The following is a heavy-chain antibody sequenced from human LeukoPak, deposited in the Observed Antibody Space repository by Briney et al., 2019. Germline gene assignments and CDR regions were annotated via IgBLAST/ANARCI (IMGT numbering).Heavy chain of an antibody. V-gene: IGHV1-18*01. CDR3: ARDMDSGPDFFDY. J-gene: IGHJ4*02. D-gene: IGHD1-26*01. CDR2: ISAYNGNT. Sequence: AAVKVSCKASGYTFTNYGINWVRQAPGQGLAWMGWISAYNGNTNYEQKLQGRVTMTTDTSTTTAYMELRSLRSDDTAVYYCARDMDSGPDFFDYWGLGTLVTVSS. CDR1: GYTFTNYG.